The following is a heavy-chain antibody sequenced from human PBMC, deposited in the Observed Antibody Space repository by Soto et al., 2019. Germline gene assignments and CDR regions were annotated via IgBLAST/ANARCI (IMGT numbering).Heavy chain of an antibody. J-gene: IGHJ4*02. D-gene: IGHD4-4*01. CDR3: AKDRQYPRDYFHH. CDR1: GGSINTYY. Sequence: SETLSLTCTVSGGSINTYYWSWVRQPPGKGLEWIGNIHHSGSTNYNPSLNSRVTISIDTSKNKLSLWLNSVTAADTAVYYCAKDRQYPRDYFHHWGQGTLVTVSS. CDR2: IHHSGST. V-gene: IGHV4-59*01.